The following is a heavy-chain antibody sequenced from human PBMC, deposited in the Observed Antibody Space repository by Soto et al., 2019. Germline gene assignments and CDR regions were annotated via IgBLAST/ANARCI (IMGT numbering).Heavy chain of an antibody. CDR3: ARFDYGDYRHYVAY. J-gene: IGHJ4*02. CDR1: GGSFSGYY. V-gene: IGHV4-34*01. D-gene: IGHD4-17*01. CDR2: INHSGST. Sequence: QVQLQQWGAGLLKPSETLSLTCAVYGGSFSGYYWSWIRQPPGKGLEWIGEINHSGSTNYNPSLKSRVTISVDTSQNQFSLKLSSVTAADTAVYYCARFDYGDYRHYVAYWGQGTLVTVSS.